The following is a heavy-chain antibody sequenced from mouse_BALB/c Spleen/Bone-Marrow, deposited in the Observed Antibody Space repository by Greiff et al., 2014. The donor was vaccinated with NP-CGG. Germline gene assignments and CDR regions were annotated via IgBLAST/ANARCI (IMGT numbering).Heavy chain of an antibody. CDR2: IDPANGNT. V-gene: IGHV14-3*02. CDR3: ARWEYYAMDY. J-gene: IGHJ4*01. D-gene: IGHD4-1*01. CDR1: GFNIKDTY. Sequence: VQLKQSGAKLVKPGASVKLSCTASGFNIKDTYMHWVKQGPEQGLEWIGRIDPANGNTKYDPKFQGKATITADTSSNTAYLQLSSLTSEDTAVYYCARWEYYAMDYWGQGTSVTVSS.